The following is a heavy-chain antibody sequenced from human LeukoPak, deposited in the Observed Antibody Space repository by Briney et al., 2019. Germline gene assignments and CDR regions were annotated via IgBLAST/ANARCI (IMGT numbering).Heavy chain of an antibody. Sequence: ASVKVSCKASGYTFTSYDFNWVRQTTGQRPEWMGWMGPNSGDTGYAQKFQDRVTMTRNTSISTAYMELSSLRSDDTAVYYCARGPPNWGYDYWGPGTLVTVSS. CDR1: GYTFTSYD. CDR2: MGPNSGDT. D-gene: IGHD7-27*01. CDR3: ARGPPNWGYDY. V-gene: IGHV1-8*01. J-gene: IGHJ4*02.